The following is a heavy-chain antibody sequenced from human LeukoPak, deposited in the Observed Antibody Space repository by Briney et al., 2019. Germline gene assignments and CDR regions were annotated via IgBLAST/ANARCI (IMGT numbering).Heavy chain of an antibody. CDR3: IADLFNHYYGMDV. CDR2: FKSKTDGGTI. V-gene: IGHV3-15*01. CDR1: GFTFSNAW. J-gene: IGHJ6*02. Sequence: PGGSLRLSCAASGFTFSNAWMSWVRQAPGKGLEWVGRFKSKTDGGTIDYAAPVKGRFTISRDDSQDTLYLHMNSLNTEDTAVYYCIADLFNHYYGMDVWGQGTTVTVSS.